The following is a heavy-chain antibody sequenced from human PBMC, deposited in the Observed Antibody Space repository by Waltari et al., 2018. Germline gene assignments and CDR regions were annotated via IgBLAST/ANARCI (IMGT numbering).Heavy chain of an antibody. Sequence: QVQLQESGPGLVKTHQTLSLTCTVYGYSCTSGTSYCTWSRQPAGRGLEWIGYIYTSGSTNYNPSLKRRLSLSLDASKNEVSLQLGSVTAADTAVYYCARLMTYGDYLYFDSWGQGTLVTVSS. D-gene: IGHD4-17*01. CDR3: ARLMTYGDYLYFDS. CDR2: IYTSGST. CDR1: GYSCTSGTSY. V-gene: IGHV4-61*09. J-gene: IGHJ5*01.